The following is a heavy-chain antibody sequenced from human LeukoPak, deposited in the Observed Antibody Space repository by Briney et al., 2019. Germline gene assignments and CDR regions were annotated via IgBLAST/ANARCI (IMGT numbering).Heavy chain of an antibody. D-gene: IGHD6-19*01. CDR1: GFTFSTYT. CDR2: ISGSGGNT. Sequence: PGGSLRLSCAASGFTFSTYTMSWVRQTPGNGLEWVSAISGSGGNTYYADSVKGRFTISRDNSENTLFLQMNSLRAEDRAVYFCAKEIAVYGQGVFDYWGQGTLVTVSS. CDR3: AKEIAVYGQGVFDY. V-gene: IGHV3-23*01. J-gene: IGHJ4*02.